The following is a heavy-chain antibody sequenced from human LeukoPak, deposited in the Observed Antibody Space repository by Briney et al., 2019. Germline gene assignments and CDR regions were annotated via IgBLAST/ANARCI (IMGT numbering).Heavy chain of an antibody. J-gene: IGHJ4*02. D-gene: IGHD1-7*01. Sequence: ASVKVSCKTSGYSFTTYGVSWVRQAPGQGLEWMGWISGFSDKSDYEQKFQGRLTMTTDTSASTAYMELRSLTSDDTAIYFCLRDVADWNYMKEFDYWGQGTLVTVSS. CDR2: ISGFSDKS. CDR3: LRDVADWNYMKEFDY. CDR1: GYSFTTYG. V-gene: IGHV1-18*01.